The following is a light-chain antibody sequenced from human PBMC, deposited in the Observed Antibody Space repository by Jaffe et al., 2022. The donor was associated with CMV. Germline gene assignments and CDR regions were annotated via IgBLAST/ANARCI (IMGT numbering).Light chain of an antibody. J-gene: IGKJ5*01. CDR1: QSVSTN. CDR2: VAS. CDR3: HQYNNWPPT. Sequence: EIVLTQSPAILSVSPGERATLSCRASQSVSTNLAWYQQKPGQTPRLLIHVASTRATGIPARFSGSGSGTEFTLTISSLQSEDFAVYYCHQYNNWPPTFGHGTRLEIK. V-gene: IGKV3-15*01.